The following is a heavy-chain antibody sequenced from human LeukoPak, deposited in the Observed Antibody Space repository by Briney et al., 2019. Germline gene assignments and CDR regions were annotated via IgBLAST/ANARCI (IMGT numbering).Heavy chain of an antibody. D-gene: IGHD3-10*01. CDR1: GFTFGSYA. J-gene: IGHJ4*02. CDR2: ISGSGDKT. V-gene: IGHV3-23*01. Sequence: PGGSLRLSCVASGFTFGSYAMTWVRQPPGKGLEWVAAISGSGDKTYYADSVKGRFTISRDNSKTTLFLQLNSLGAGDSAVFYCAKDGTNYGLGTSFDNWGQGTLVTVSS. CDR3: AKDGTNYGLGTSFDN.